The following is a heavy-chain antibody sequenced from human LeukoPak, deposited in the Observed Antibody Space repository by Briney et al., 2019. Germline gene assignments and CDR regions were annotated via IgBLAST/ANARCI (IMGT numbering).Heavy chain of an antibody. CDR1: GFTFRNYG. V-gene: IGHV3-23*01. CDR3: AKPYGSGYSYFDS. J-gene: IGHJ4*02. CDR2: ISGTGGTT. D-gene: IGHD6-19*01. Sequence: GGSLRLSCVASGFTFRNYGMSWFRQAPGKGLEWVSSISGTGGTTWFADSVKGRFTISRDNAKNTLYLQMNSLRAEDTAVYYCAKPYGSGYSYFDSWGQGALVTVSS.